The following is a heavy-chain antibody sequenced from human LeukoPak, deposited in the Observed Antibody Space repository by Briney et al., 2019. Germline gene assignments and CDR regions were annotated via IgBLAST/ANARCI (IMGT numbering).Heavy chain of an antibody. J-gene: IGHJ3*02. CDR1: GFTFEEYA. D-gene: IGHD1-26*01. CDR3: AKDRSGSYPSYDAFDI. CDR2: ISWSGGGI. Sequence: GGSLRLSCAASGFTFEEYAMHWVRQTPGKGLEWVSGISWSGGGIGYADSVKGRFTISRDNAKNSLYLQMNSLRAGDTALYFCAKDRSGSYPSYDAFDIWGQGTEVTVSA. V-gene: IGHV3-9*01.